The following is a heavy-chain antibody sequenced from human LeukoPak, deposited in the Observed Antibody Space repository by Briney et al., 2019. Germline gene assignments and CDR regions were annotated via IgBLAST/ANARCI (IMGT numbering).Heavy chain of an antibody. CDR1: GVSISIYY. CDR3: ARVKGSNWFDP. J-gene: IGHJ5*02. Sequence: PSETLFLTCTVSGVSISIYYWSWIRQPPGKGLEWIGYIYNSESTYYNPSLKSRVTISLDTSKNQFSLRLNSVTAADTAVYYCARVKGSNWFDPWGQGTLVTVSS. D-gene: IGHD6-6*01. CDR2: IYNSEST. V-gene: IGHV4-59*01.